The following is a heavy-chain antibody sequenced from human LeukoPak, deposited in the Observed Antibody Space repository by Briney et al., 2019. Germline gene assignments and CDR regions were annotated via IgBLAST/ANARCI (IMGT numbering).Heavy chain of an antibody. CDR3: VKEGAVARFDP. J-gene: IGHJ5*02. D-gene: IGHD6-19*01. Sequence: GGSLRLSCSASGFTFSSYAMHWVRQAPGKGLEYVSAISSNGGSTYYADSVKGRFTISRDNSKNTLYLQMSSLRAEDTAVYYCVKEGAVARFDPWGQGTPVTVSS. V-gene: IGHV3-64D*06. CDR2: ISSNGGST. CDR1: GFTFSSYA.